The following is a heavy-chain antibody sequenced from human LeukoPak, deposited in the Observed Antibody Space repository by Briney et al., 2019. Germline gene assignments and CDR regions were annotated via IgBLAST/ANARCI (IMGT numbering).Heavy chain of an antibody. CDR3: ARITDAFDI. CDR2: IYYSGST. V-gene: IGHV4-59*11. J-gene: IGHJ3*02. Sequence: SETLSLTCTVSGGSISSHYWSWIRQPPGKGLEWIGYIYYSGSTNYNPSLKGRVTISVDTSKNQFSLKLSSVTAADTAVYYCARITDAFDIWGQGTMVTVSS. CDR1: GGSISSHY.